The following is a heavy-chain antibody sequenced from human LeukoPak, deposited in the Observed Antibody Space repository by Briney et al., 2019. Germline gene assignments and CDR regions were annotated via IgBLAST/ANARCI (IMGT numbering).Heavy chain of an antibody. CDR3: ARDRDFWSGYYFDY. V-gene: IGHV3-23*01. Sequence: GGSLRLSCAASGFTFSTYAMSWVRQAPGKGLEWVSSIGRSAGSTFYADSVKGRFTISRDKSKNTLYLQMNSLRAEDTAVYYCARDRDFWSGYYFDYWGQGTLVTVSS. J-gene: IGHJ4*02. CDR2: IGRSAGST. D-gene: IGHD3-3*01. CDR1: GFTFSTYA.